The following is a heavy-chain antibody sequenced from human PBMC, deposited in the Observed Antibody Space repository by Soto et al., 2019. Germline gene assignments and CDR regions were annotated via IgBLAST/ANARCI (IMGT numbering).Heavy chain of an antibody. Sequence: SETLSLTCAVSGFSISSAYYWGWIRQPPGKGLDWIGTVYHGVTAFYNPSLRSRVTISVDTSKNQFSLKLTSVTAADAAVYSCARGIAAAGYNWFDPWGQGTLVTVSS. CDR1: GFSISSAYY. CDR2: VYHGVTA. D-gene: IGHD6-13*01. CDR3: ARGIAAAGYNWFDP. V-gene: IGHV4-38-2*01. J-gene: IGHJ5*02.